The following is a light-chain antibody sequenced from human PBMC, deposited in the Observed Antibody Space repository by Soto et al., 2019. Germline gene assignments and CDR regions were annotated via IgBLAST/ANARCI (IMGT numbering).Light chain of an antibody. CDR2: GAY. Sequence: ELVMTQSPATLSVSPGDRPTLSCRASQSVFNNLAWYQQKPGQAPRLIIYGAYKRATGIPARFSGSGSGTDFTLTISSVEPDDFAVSYCQQRSNWPPVTCGQGTKVDIK. CDR3: QQRSNWPPVT. CDR1: QSVFNN. V-gene: IGKV3-11*01. J-gene: IGKJ1*01.